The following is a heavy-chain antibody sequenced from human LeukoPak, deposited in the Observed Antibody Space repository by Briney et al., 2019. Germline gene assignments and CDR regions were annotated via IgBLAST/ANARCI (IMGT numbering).Heavy chain of an antibody. D-gene: IGHD5-18*01. Sequence: SGGSLRLSCAASGFTFSSDWMSWVRQAPGKGLEWVANIKQDGSEKYYVDSVKGRFTISRDNAKNSLYLQMNSLRAEDTAVYYCAREGYSYGYPFDYWGQGTLVTVSS. CDR1: GFTFSSDW. CDR3: AREGYSYGYPFDY. V-gene: IGHV3-7*03. J-gene: IGHJ4*02. CDR2: IKQDGSEK.